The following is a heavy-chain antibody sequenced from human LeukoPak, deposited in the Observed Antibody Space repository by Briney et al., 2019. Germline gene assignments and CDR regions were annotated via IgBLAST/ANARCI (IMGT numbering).Heavy chain of an antibody. V-gene: IGHV3-7*01. Sequence: GGSLRLSCAASGFTFSSYWVSWVRQAPGKGLEWVANIKQDGSEKYYVDSVKGRFAISRDNAKNSLYLQMNSLRAEDTAVYYCARDTIPELELRDSNERNWFDPWGQGTLVTVSS. CDR2: IKQDGSEK. CDR3: ARDTIPELELRDSNERNWFDP. J-gene: IGHJ5*02. D-gene: IGHD1-7*01. CDR1: GFTFSSYW.